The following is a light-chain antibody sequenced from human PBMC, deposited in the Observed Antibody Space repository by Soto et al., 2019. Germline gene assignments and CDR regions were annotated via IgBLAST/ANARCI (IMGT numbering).Light chain of an antibody. CDR2: GTS. J-gene: IGKJ1*01. V-gene: IGKV3-20*01. CDR3: QQYGASPWT. Sequence: EVELTQSPGTLSLSPGERATLSCRASQSVSSSHLAWYQQKRGQAPRLLIYGTSTRATGIPDRFSGSGSGTDFTLTISRLEPEDFAVYHCQQYGASPWTFGQGTKVEVK. CDR1: QSVSSSH.